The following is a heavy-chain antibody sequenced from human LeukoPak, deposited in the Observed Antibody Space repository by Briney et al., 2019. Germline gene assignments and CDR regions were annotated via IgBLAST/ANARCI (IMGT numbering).Heavy chain of an antibody. J-gene: IGHJ4*02. D-gene: IGHD6-13*01. CDR1: GFTVSSNY. V-gene: IGHV3-53*01. Sequence: RGSLRLSCAASGFTVSSNYMSWVRQAPGKGLEWVSVIYTGGGTYYTDSVKGRFIISRDNSKNTLFLQMNSLRVDDTAVCYCARGPHISAGGAPFDYWGQGTLVTVSS. CDR2: IYTGGGT. CDR3: ARGPHISAGGAPFDY.